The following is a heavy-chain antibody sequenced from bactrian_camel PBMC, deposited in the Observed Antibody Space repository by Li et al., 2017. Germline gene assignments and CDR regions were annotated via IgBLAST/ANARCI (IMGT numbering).Heavy chain of an antibody. CDR1: GYTVSRLC. D-gene: IGHD2*01. CDR3: AAEAEWRQKRAVQGAYCTSAQEDLFPY. V-gene: IGHV3S53*01. Sequence: VQLVESGGGSVQAGGSLRLSCAASGYTVSRLCMGWFRQAPGKEREFVARISVVGTTDTADSVKGRFTISQDSAKKTVFLTMNDLKPEDTAMYYCAAEAEWRQKRAVQGAYCTSAQEDLFPYWGQGTQVTVS. J-gene: IGHJ4*01. CDR2: ISVVGTT.